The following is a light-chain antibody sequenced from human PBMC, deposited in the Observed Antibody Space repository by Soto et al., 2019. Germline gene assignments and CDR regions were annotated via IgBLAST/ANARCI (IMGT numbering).Light chain of an antibody. Sequence: EIVLTQSPATLSLSPGERATLACRASQSVSSYLAWYQQKPGQAPRLIIYDASHMATGIPARFSGSGSGTDFTLTISSLEPEDFAVYYCQQRSNWPPYTFGQGTKLEIK. CDR1: QSVSSY. V-gene: IGKV3-11*01. CDR2: DAS. CDR3: QQRSNWPPYT. J-gene: IGKJ2*01.